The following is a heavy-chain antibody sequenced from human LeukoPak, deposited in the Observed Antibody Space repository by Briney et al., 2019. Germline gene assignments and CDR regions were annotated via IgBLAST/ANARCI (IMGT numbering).Heavy chain of an antibody. CDR1: GGSISGSSNY. J-gene: IGHJ4*02. CDR3: ARDYGGNSRYFDY. CDR2: IHYTGTT. D-gene: IGHD4-23*01. Sequence: SETLSLTCTSSGGSISGSSNYWGWIRQPPGKGLEWIGTIHYTGTTYYNPSLKSRVTISVDKSKNQFSLKLSSVTAADTAVYYCARDYGGNSRYFDYWGQGTLVTVSS. V-gene: IGHV4-39*07.